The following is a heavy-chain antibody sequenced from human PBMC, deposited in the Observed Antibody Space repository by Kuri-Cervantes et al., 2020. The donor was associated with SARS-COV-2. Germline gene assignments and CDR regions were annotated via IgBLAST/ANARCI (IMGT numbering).Heavy chain of an antibody. CDR3: ARGLKSYYDSSGTKSLQH. Sequence: ASVKVSCKASGYTFTSYAMNWVRQAPGQGLEWMGWINTNTGSPTYAQGFTGLFVFSLDTSVSTAYLQISSLKAEDTAVYYCARGLKSYYDSSGTKSLQHWGQGTLVTVSS. J-gene: IGHJ1*01. CDR2: INTNTGSP. V-gene: IGHV7-4-1*02. D-gene: IGHD3-22*01. CDR1: GYTFTSYA.